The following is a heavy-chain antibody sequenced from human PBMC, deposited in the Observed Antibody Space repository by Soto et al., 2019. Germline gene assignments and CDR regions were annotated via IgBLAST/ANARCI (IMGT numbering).Heavy chain of an antibody. CDR1: GGTFTSYT. Sequence: QVQLVQSGAEVKKPGSSVRVSCKASGGTFTSYTFSWIRQAPGQGLEWMGGIIPIFGTTDYAQKFQGRVTITADESTYTAYMELSSLISEDTAVYYCASGFVASRGEYYAMDVWGQGTTVTVSS. V-gene: IGHV1-69*01. J-gene: IGHJ6*02. CDR2: IIPIFGTT. CDR3: ASGFVASRGEYYAMDV. D-gene: IGHD5-12*01.